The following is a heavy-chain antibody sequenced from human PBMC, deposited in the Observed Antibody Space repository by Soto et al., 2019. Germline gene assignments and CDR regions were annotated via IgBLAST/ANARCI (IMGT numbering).Heavy chain of an antibody. CDR1: GGTFSSYA. CDR3: ARSQGGSTSLDIYYYYYYGMDV. V-gene: IGHV1-69*13. Sequence: VKVSCKAPGGTFSSYAISWVRQAPGQGLEWMGGIIPIFGTANYAQKFQGRVTITADESTSTGYMELSSLRSEDTAVYYCARSQGGSTSLDIYYYYYYGMDVWGQGTTVTVSS. D-gene: IGHD2-2*01. CDR2: IIPIFGTA. J-gene: IGHJ6*02.